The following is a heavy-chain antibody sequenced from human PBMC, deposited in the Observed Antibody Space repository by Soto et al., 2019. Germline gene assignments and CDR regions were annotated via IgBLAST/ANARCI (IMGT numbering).Heavy chain of an antibody. Sequence: HVQLVQSGAEVKKPGASLKVSCKASGYTFISYGVSWVRQAPGQGLEWLGWISPYNGNTNYAQKFQGRITMTTDTSTSTVYMDLRSLRTDDTAVYYCARDQTKWLTAALDIWGQGTKVVVSS. J-gene: IGHJ3*02. V-gene: IGHV1-18*01. CDR3: ARDQTKWLTAALDI. CDR2: ISPYNGNT. D-gene: IGHD5-12*01. CDR1: GYTFISYG.